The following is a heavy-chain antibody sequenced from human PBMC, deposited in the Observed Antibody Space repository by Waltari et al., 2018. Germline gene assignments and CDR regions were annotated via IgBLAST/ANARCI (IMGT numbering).Heavy chain of an antibody. V-gene: IGHV3-7*01. J-gene: IGHJ4*02. CDR3: ATSRTFDY. D-gene: IGHD2-2*01. CDR1: GFTFSSYW. Sequence: EVQLVESGGGLVQPGGSLRLSCVASGFTFSSYWMNWVRQAPGKGLEWVAKIKQDGSEKYFVDSVKGRFTISRDNAKNSLFLQMNSLRAEDTAVYYCATSRTFDYWGQGTLVTVSS. CDR2: IKQDGSEK.